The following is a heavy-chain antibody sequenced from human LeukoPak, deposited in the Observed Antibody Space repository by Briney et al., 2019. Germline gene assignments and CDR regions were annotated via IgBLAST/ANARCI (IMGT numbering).Heavy chain of an antibody. J-gene: IGHJ4*02. CDR1: GFTFSTYG. D-gene: IGHD3-10*01. CDR2: IRYDGSNK. V-gene: IGHV3-33*01. CDR3: ARDALHYGSGSYSSFFDY. Sequence: GMSLRLSCAASGFTFSTYGMHWVRQAPGKGLEWVAFIRYDGSNKYYADSVKGRFTISRDNSKNTLYLQMNSLRAEDTAVYYFARDALHYGSGSYSSFFDYWGQGTLGTVSS.